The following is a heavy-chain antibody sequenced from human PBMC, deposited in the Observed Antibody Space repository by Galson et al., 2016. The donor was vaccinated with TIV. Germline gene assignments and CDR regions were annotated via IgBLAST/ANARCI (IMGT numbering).Heavy chain of an antibody. D-gene: IGHD1-14*01. CDR2: IADIGTS. J-gene: IGHJ4*02. CDR3: ARVPGRAPDY. CDR1: GDDLNTHY. Sequence: ETLSLTCTVSGDDLNTHYWSWFRQPPGKGLEWIGDIADIGTSKANPSLESRVTILLDTSNNQFFLSLTSVNPGDTAVYYCARVPGRAPDYWGRGTLVIVSS. V-gene: IGHV4-59*11.